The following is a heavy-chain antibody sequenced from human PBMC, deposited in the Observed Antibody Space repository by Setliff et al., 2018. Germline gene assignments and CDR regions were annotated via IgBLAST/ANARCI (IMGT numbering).Heavy chain of an antibody. J-gene: IGHJ4*02. CDR1: GFTVSSNY. V-gene: IGHV3-23*01. D-gene: IGHD3-16*02. CDR2: ISGSGGST. Sequence: PGESLKISCAVSGFTVSSNYMSWVRQAPGKGLEWVSAISGSGGSTDYADSVKGRFTISRDNSKNTLYLQMNGLRAEDTAIYYCANSYRGYDDYPDYWGQGTLVTVSS. CDR3: ANSYRGYDDYPDY.